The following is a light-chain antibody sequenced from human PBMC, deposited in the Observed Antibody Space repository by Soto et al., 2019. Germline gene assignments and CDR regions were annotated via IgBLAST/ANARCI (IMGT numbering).Light chain of an antibody. V-gene: IGLV2-14*01. CDR2: DVS. J-gene: IGLJ2*01. Sequence: QSALTQPASVSGSPGQSITISCTGTSSDVGGYNYVSWYQQHPVKAPKLMIYDVSNQPSGVSNRFSGSKSGNTASLTISGLQAEDEADYYCSSYTSSSTLDVVFGGGTKLTVL. CDR3: SSYTSSSTLDVV. CDR1: SSDVGGYNY.